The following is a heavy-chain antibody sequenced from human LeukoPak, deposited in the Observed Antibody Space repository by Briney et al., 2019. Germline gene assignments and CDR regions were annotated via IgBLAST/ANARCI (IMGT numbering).Heavy chain of an antibody. CDR3: AKAQDGYPPAYYFDY. D-gene: IGHD5-24*01. Sequence: PGGSLRLSCAASGFTFDDYAMHWVRQAPGKGLEWVSGISWNSGSIGYTDSVKGRFTISRDNAKNSLYLQMNSLRAEDTALYYCAKAQDGYPPAYYFDYWGQGTLVTVSS. J-gene: IGHJ4*02. V-gene: IGHV3-9*01. CDR1: GFTFDDYA. CDR2: ISWNSGSI.